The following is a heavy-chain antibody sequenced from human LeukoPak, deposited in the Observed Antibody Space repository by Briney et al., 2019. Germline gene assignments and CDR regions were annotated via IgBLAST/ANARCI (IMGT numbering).Heavy chain of an antibody. CDR2: ISGSGSTI. CDR3: ARRQSYYDSSGYVANWFDP. Sequence: LSLTCAVYGGSFSDYYMSWIRQAPGKGLEWVSYISGSGSTIYYADSVKGRFTISRDNAKNSLYLQMNSLRADDTAVYYCARRQSYYDSSGYVANWFDPWGQGTLVTVSS. CDR1: GGSFSDYY. J-gene: IGHJ5*02. D-gene: IGHD3-22*01. V-gene: IGHV3-11*01.